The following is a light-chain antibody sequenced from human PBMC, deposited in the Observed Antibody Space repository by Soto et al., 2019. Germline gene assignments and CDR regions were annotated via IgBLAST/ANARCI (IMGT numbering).Light chain of an antibody. CDR3: QQYGSSGT. V-gene: IGKV3-20*01. J-gene: IGKJ1*01. Sequence: EIVLTQSPGTLSLSPGERVPLSCRASQSVSSSYLAWYQQKPGQAPRLLIYGASSRATGIPDRFSGSGSGTVFTLTISRLEPEDFAVYYCQQYGSSGTFGQGTKVDIK. CDR2: GAS. CDR1: QSVSSSY.